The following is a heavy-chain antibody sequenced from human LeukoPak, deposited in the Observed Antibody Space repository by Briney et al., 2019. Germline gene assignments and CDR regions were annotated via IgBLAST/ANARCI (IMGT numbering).Heavy chain of an antibody. CDR1: GYTFTGYY. CDR2: INPNSGGT. D-gene: IGHD1-26*01. CDR3: ARGPQVVATNYYYYYMDV. Sequence: ASVKVSCKASGYTFTGYYMHWVRQAPGQGLEWMGWINPNSGGTNYAQRFQGRVTITRNTSISTAYIELSSLRSEDTAVYYCARGPQVVATNYYYYYMDVWGKGTTVTVSS. J-gene: IGHJ6*03. V-gene: IGHV1-2*02.